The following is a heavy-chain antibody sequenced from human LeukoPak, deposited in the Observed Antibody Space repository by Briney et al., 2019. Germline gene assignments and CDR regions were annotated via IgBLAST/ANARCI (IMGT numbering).Heavy chain of an antibody. CDR2: IYPGDSDT. D-gene: IGHD2-2*01. V-gene: IGHV5-51*01. J-gene: IGHJ3*02. CDR3: ARRLWDSQYQLLAFDI. Sequence: GESLKISCKGSGYSFTSYWIGWVRQMPGKGLEWMGIIYPGDSDTRYSPSFQGQVTISADKSISTAYLQWSSLKASDTAMYHCARRLWDSQYQLLAFDIWGQGTMVTVSS. CDR1: GYSFTSYW.